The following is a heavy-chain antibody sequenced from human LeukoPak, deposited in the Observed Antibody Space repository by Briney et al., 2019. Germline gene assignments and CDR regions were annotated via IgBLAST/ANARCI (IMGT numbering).Heavy chain of an antibody. Sequence: SETLSLTCTVSGGSISTSNYYWGWIRQPPGKGLEWIGNIFYSGITYYSPSVKSRVHISLDTSSNQFSLKLNSVTAADTAVYYWAKSNRYDLVVIWGQRTMVTVSS. CDR2: IFYSGIT. CDR1: GGSISTSNYY. J-gene: IGHJ3*02. D-gene: IGHD3/OR15-3a*01. CDR3: AKSNRYDLVVI. V-gene: IGHV4-39*07.